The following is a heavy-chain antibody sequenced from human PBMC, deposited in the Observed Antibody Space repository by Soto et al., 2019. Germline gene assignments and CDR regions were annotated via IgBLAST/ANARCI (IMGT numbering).Heavy chain of an antibody. CDR1: GFTFSSYS. J-gene: IGHJ4*02. D-gene: IGHD1-1*01. V-gene: IGHV3-21*01. CDR2: ISSSSSYI. CDR3: VLRTVDDPVEFDY. Sequence: GGSLRLSCAASGFTFSSYSMNWVRQAPGKGLGWVSSISSSSSYIYYADSVKGRFTISRDNSKNTLYLQMSSLRAEDTAVYYCVLRTVDDPVEFDYWGQXTLVT.